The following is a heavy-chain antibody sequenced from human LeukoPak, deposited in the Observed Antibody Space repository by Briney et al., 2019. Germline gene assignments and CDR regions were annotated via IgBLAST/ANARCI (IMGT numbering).Heavy chain of an antibody. Sequence: PSETLSLTCTVSGGSISSYYWSWIRQPPGKGLEWIGEINHSGSTNYNPSLKSRVTISVDTSKNQFSLKLSSVTAADTAVYYCARLGLTMVRGVTKRYYYYMDVWGKGTTVTISS. J-gene: IGHJ6*03. CDR2: INHSGST. CDR3: ARLGLTMVRGVTKRYYYYMDV. D-gene: IGHD3-10*01. V-gene: IGHV4-34*01. CDR1: GGSISSYY.